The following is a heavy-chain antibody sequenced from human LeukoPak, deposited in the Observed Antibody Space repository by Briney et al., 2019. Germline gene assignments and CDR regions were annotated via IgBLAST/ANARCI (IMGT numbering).Heavy chain of an antibody. CDR1: DDSISSSSYY. D-gene: IGHD2-2*01. Sequence: SETLSLTCNVSDDSISSSSYYWAWIRQPPGKGLEWIGSVYYSGSTYYNPSLKSRVTISVDTSKNQFSLNLSSVTAADTAVYYCARGYQKLDDPWGQGTLVTVSS. J-gene: IGHJ5*02. CDR3: ARGYQKLDDP. CDR2: VYYSGST. V-gene: IGHV4-39*01.